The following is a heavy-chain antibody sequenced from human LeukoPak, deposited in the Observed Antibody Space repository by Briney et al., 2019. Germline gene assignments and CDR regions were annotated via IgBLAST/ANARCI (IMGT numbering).Heavy chain of an antibody. D-gene: IGHD3-3*01. J-gene: IGHJ6*03. CDR1: GFTFSSYS. CDR2: ISSSSSTI. Sequence: GGSLRLSCAASGFTFSSYSMNWVRQAPGKGLEWVSYISSSSSTIYYADSVKGRFTISRDNAKNSLYLQMNSLRAEDTAVYYCARPPNTIFGSYYYMDVWGKGTTVTVSS. V-gene: IGHV3-48*01. CDR3: ARPPNTIFGSYYYMDV.